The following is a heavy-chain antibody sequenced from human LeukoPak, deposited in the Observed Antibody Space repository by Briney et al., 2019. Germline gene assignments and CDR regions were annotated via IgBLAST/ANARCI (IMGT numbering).Heavy chain of an antibody. CDR2: IYYSGST. CDR1: GGSVSSSSYY. D-gene: IGHD1-7*01. J-gene: IGHJ5*02. Sequence: PSETLSLTCTVSGGSVSSSSYYWAWIRQHPGKGLEWIGYIYYSGSTYYNPSLKSRVTISVDTSKNQFSLKLSSVTAADTAVYYCAREGFLSADNWNYAGGEMAWLDPWGQGTLVTVSS. CDR3: AREGFLSADNWNYAGGEMAWLDP. V-gene: IGHV4-31*03.